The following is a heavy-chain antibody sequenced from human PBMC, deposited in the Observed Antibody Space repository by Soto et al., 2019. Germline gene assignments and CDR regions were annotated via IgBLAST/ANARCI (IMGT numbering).Heavy chain of an antibody. CDR1: GYSFTDYY. D-gene: IGHD1-1*01. CDR2: INPYRGAT. Sequence: ASVKVSCKASGYSFTDYYLHWVRQAPGQGLEWMGWINPYRGATNYAQKFQGRVTMTRDTSISTAYMELSRLRSDDTAVYWCAREHVRPRTGAMDVWGQGTTVAVSS. CDR3: AREHVRPRTGAMDV. V-gene: IGHV1-2*02. J-gene: IGHJ6*02.